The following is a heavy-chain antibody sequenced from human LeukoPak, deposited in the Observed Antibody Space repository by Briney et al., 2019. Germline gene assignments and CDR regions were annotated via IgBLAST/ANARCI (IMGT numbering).Heavy chain of an antibody. CDR3: ARSGAARRNVGILDY. CDR2: INPSGGST. CDR1: GYTFTSYY. D-gene: IGHD6-6*01. J-gene: IGHJ4*02. Sequence: ASVKVSCKASGYTFTSYYMHWVRQAPGQGLEWMGIINPSGGSTSYAQKFQGRVTMTRDTSTSTVYMELSSLRPEDTAVYYCARSGAARRNVGILDYWGQGTLVTVSS. V-gene: IGHV1-46*01.